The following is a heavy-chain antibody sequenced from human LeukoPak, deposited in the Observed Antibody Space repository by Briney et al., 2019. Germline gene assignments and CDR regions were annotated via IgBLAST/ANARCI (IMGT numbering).Heavy chain of an antibody. CDR2: IYHSGST. J-gene: IGHJ4*02. CDR1: GGSISSGGYY. Sequence: SETLSLTCTVAGGSISSGGYYWSWIRQPPGKGLEWIGYIYHSGSTYYNPSLKSRVTISVDRSKNQFSLKLSSVTAADTAVYYCARGDGVDYFDYWGQGTLVTVSS. V-gene: IGHV4-30-2*01. CDR3: ARGDGVDYFDY.